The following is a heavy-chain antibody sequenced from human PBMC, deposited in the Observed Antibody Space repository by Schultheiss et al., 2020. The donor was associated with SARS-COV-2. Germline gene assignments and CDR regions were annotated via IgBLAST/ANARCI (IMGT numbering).Heavy chain of an antibody. CDR1: GFTFSSYG. Sequence: GGSLRLSCAASGFTFSSYGMHWVRQAPGKGLEWVAVISYDGSNKYYADSVKGRFTISRDNAKNTLYLQMNSLRAEDTAVYYCAKGTWFDPWGQGTLVTVSS. CDR3: AKGTWFDP. V-gene: IGHV3-30*18. J-gene: IGHJ5*02. CDR2: ISYDGSNK.